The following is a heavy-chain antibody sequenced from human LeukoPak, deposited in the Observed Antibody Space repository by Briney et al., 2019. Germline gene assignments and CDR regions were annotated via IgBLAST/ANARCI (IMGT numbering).Heavy chain of an antibody. V-gene: IGHV4-34*01. CDR2: INHSGST. CDR1: GGSFSGYY. CDR3: ARDRPYGGNSLIDY. J-gene: IGHJ4*02. D-gene: IGHD4-23*01. Sequence: PSETLSLTCAVYGGSFSGYYWSWIRQPPGKGLEWIGEINHSGSTNYNPSLKSRVTISVDTSKNQFSLQLNSVTPEDTAVYYCARDRPYGGNSLIDYWGQGTLVTVSS.